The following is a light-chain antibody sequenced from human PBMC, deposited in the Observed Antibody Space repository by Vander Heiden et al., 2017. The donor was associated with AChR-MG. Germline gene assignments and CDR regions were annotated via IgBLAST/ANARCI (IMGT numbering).Light chain of an antibody. CDR1: SLKNGSNS. Sequence: SVLPQPPSASGPTGRTVTITCSGSSLKNGSNSGYRYQPLPGPAPKLLIYSNSPWPTAVPVRFSGSKSGTSASLAISGLQAEDEADYYCAAWDDSLNGQLFGGGTKLTVL. J-gene: IGLJ2*01. CDR3: AAWDDSLNGQL. CDR2: SNS. V-gene: IGLV1-44*01.